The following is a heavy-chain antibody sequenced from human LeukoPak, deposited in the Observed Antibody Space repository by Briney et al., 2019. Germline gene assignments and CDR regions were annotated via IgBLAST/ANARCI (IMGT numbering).Heavy chain of an antibody. V-gene: IGHV3-11*01. CDR2: ISSSATTI. Sequence: GGSLRLSCAASGFTFSDYYMSWIRQAPGKGLEWVSYISSSATTIYYADSVKGRFTISRDNAKNSLYLQMNSLRAEDTALYYCAKDRSGSYSNWFDPWGQGTLVTVSS. D-gene: IGHD1-26*01. J-gene: IGHJ5*02. CDR3: AKDRSGSYSNWFDP. CDR1: GFTFSDYY.